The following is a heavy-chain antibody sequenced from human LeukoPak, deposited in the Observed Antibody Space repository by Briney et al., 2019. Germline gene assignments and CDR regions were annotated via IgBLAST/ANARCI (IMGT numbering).Heavy chain of an antibody. CDR1: GGSISSSIYY. Sequence: SETLSLTCIVSGGSISSSIYYWAWVRQPPGKGLEWIGTVFYNGATQYSPSLRSRVTMSVDTSKNQFSLKLSSVTAADTAVYYCARDREDYGDRFDAFDIWGQGTMVTVSS. V-gene: IGHV4-39*07. CDR2: VFYNGAT. D-gene: IGHD4-17*01. J-gene: IGHJ3*02. CDR3: ARDREDYGDRFDAFDI.